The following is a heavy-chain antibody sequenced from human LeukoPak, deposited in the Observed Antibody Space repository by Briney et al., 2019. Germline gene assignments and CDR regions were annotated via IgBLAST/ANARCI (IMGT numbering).Heavy chain of an antibody. CDR2: INHSGST. J-gene: IGHJ4*02. CDR1: GGSFSGYY. CDR3: ARGFRDILTGYSFDY. D-gene: IGHD3-9*01. Sequence: PSETLSLTCAVYGGSFSGYYWSWIRQPPGKGLEWIGEINHSGSTNYNPSLKSRVTISVDTSTNQFSLKLSSVTAADTAVYYCARGFRDILTGYSFDYWGQGTLVTVSS. V-gene: IGHV4-34*01.